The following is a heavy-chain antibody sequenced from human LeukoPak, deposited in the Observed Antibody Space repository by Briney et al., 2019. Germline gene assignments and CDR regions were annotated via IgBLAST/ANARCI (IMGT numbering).Heavy chain of an antibody. V-gene: IGHV1-2*02. Sequence: ASVEVSCKASGYTFTDYYIHWERQAPGQGLEWMGWVSPSSGGTLYAQEFQGRVTLTRDTSISTAYMELSSLRSDDTAVYFCAIRRRSGWPFDFWGQGSLVTVSS. J-gene: IGHJ4*02. CDR3: AIRRRSGWPFDF. D-gene: IGHD6-19*01. CDR1: GYTFTDYY. CDR2: VSPSSGGT.